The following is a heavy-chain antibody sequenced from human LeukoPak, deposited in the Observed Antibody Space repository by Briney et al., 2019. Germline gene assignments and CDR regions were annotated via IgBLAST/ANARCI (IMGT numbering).Heavy chain of an antibody. V-gene: IGHV1-69*05. J-gene: IGHJ5*02. CDR2: IIPIFGTA. D-gene: IGHD2-2*02. CDR1: GGTFSSYA. CDR3: ARRYCSSTSCYRGGWFDP. Sequence: SVKVSCKAPGGTFSSYAISWVRQAPGQGLEWMGGIIPIFGTANYAQKFQGRVTITTDESTSTAYMELSSLRSEDTAVYYCARRYCSSTSCYRGGWFDPWGQGTLVTVSS.